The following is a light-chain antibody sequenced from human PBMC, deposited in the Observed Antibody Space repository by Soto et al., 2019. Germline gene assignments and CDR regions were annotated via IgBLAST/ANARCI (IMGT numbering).Light chain of an antibody. J-gene: IGLJ1*01. CDR3: SSHTSGSTRV. CDR2: EVT. CDR1: SGVVGGYDY. Sequence: QSVLTQRASVSGSPGQSIAISCTGTSGVVGGYDYVSWYQQHPDKAPKLMIYEVTKRPSWVSNRFSGSKSGNTASLTISGLQPEDEADYYCSSHTSGSTRVFGSGTKVNVL. V-gene: IGLV2-14*01.